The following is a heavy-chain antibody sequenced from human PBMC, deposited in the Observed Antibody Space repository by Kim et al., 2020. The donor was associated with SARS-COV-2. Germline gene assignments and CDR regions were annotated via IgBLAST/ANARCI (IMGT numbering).Heavy chain of an antibody. D-gene: IGHD3-3*01. CDR1: GYTFTSYA. CDR3: ARVFGDGYNRLYAFDI. V-gene: IGHV1-3*01. CDR2: INAGNGNT. J-gene: IGHJ3*02. Sequence: ASVKVSCKASGYTFTSYAMHWVRQAPGQRLEWMGWINAGNGNTKYSQKFQGRVTITRDTSASTAYMELSSLRSEDTAVYYCARVFGDGYNRLYAFDIWGQGTMVTVSS.